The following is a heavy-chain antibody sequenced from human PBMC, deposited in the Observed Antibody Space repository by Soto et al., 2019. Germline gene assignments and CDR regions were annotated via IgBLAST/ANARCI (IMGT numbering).Heavy chain of an antibody. Sequence: PGGSLRLSCAASGFTVSSNYMSWVRQAPGKGLEWVSVIYSGGSTYYADSVEGRFTISRDNSKNTLYLQMNSLRAEDTAVYYCAREATYYYDSSGKPTAKRDDFDIWGQGTMVTVSS. CDR3: AREATYYYDSSGKPTAKRDDFDI. CDR2: IYSGGST. J-gene: IGHJ3*02. V-gene: IGHV3-53*01. CDR1: GFTVSSNY. D-gene: IGHD3-22*01.